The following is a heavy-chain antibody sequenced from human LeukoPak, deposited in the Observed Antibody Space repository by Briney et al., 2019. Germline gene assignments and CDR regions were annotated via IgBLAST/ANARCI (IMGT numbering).Heavy chain of an antibody. CDR1: GFTFSSYG. D-gene: IGHD5-24*01. Sequence: PGGSLRLSCAASGFTFSSYGMHWVRQAPGMGLEWVAFIRYDGSNKYYADSVKGRFTISRDNSKNTLYLQMNSLRAEDTAVYYCAKDEARRRDGYNYLIDYWGQGTLVTVSS. J-gene: IGHJ4*02. CDR3: AKDEARRRDGYNYLIDY. V-gene: IGHV3-30*02. CDR2: IRYDGSNK.